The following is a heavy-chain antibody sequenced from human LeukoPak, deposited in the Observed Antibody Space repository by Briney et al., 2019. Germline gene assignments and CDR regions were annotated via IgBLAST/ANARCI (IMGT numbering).Heavy chain of an antibody. D-gene: IGHD4-17*01. Sequence: PSETLSLTCAVSGYSISSGYYWGWIRQPPGKGLEWITSIYYRGSASYNPSLKSRVTISVDASKNQFSLKLSSVTAADMAVYYCARGSRAVTTSSNIHPYYFDYWGQGTLVTVSS. CDR1: GYSISSGYY. CDR3: ARGSRAVTTSSNIHPYYFDY. J-gene: IGHJ4*02. V-gene: IGHV4-38-2*01. CDR2: IYYRGSA.